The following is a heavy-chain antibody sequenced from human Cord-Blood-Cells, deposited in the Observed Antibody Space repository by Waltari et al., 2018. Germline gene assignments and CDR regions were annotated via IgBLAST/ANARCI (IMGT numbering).Heavy chain of an antibody. CDR3: ARASTYGSGSYYYYYYYMDV. Sequence: QVQLVQSGAEVKKPGSSVKVSCKASGGTFSSYAISWVRQAPGQGLEWMGGITPILGTANYAQKFQGRVTITADESTSTAYMELSSLRSEDTAVYYCARASTYGSGSYYYYYYYMDVWGKGTTVTVSS. V-gene: IGHV1-69*01. J-gene: IGHJ6*03. CDR2: ITPILGTA. D-gene: IGHD3-10*01. CDR1: GGTFSSYA.